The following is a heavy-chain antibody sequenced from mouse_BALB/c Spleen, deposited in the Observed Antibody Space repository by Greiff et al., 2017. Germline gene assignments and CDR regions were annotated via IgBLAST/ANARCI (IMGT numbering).Heavy chain of an antibody. D-gene: IGHD1-1*01. CDR3: ARGTTGPAWFAY. V-gene: IGHV1S135*01. Sequence: VQLKQSGPELVKTGASVKISCKASGYSFTGYYMHWVKQSHGKSLEWIGNIDPYYGGTSYNQKFKGKATLTVDKSSSTAYMQLKSLTSEDSAVYYCARGTTGPAWFAYWGQGTLVTVSA. J-gene: IGHJ3*01. CDR1: GYSFTGYY. CDR2: IDPYYGGT.